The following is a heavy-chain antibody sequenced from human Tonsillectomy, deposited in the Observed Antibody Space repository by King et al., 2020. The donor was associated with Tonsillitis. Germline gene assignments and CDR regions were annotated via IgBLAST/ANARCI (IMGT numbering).Heavy chain of an antibody. Sequence: VQLQQWGAGLLKPSETLSLTCAVYGGSFSGYYWSWIRQPPGKGLEWIGEINHSGSTNYNPSLKSRVTISVDTSKNQFSLKLSSVTAADTAVYYCARGRGYCSGGSGYWRGVAFDIWGQGTMVTVSS. CDR1: GGSFSGYY. V-gene: IGHV4-34*01. D-gene: IGHD2-15*01. J-gene: IGHJ3*02. CDR2: INHSGST. CDR3: ARGRGYCSGGSGYWRGVAFDI.